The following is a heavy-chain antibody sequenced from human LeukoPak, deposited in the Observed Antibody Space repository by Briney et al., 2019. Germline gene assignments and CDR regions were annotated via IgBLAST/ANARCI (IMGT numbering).Heavy chain of an antibody. V-gene: IGHV4-59*08. CDR2: IYYSGST. Sequence: SETLSLTCTVSGGSISSYYWSWIRQPPGKGLEWIGYIYYSGSTNYNPSLKSRVTISVDTSKNQLSLKLSSVSAADTAVYYCARGDGYNFDFWGQGTLVTVSS. J-gene: IGHJ4*02. CDR1: GGSISSYY. CDR3: ARGDGYNFDF. D-gene: IGHD5-24*01.